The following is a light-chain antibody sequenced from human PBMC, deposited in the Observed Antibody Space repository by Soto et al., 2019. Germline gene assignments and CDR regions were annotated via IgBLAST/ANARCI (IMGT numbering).Light chain of an antibody. J-gene: IGLJ1*01. Sequence: SYELTQPPSVSVAPGQTARIPCRGDNIGDKSVHWYQQKPGQAPVVVVYDDDDRPSGIPERFSGSNSGNSATLTIGRVEVGDEGDYNCQVWNPSSNHPYIFGTGTKVTVL. CDR2: DDD. CDR1: NIGDKS. CDR3: QVWNPSSNHPYI. V-gene: IGLV3-21*02.